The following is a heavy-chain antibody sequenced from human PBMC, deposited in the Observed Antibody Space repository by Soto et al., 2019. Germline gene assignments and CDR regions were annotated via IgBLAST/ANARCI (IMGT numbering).Heavy chain of an antibody. CDR2: IIPIFGTA. CDR3: ARARSFGSSSWHNGYGMDV. Sequence: SVKVSCKASGGTFSSYAISLVRQAPGQGLEWMGGIIPIFGTANYAQKFQGRVTITADESTSTAYMELSSLRSEDTAVYYCARARSFGSSSWHNGYGMDVWGQGTTVTVSS. J-gene: IGHJ6*02. D-gene: IGHD6-13*01. V-gene: IGHV1-69*13. CDR1: GGTFSSYA.